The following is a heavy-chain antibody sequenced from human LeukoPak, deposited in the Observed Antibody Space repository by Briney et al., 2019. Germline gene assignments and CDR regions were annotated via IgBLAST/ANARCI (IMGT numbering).Heavy chain of an antibody. CDR2: ISSSSSYI. V-gene: IGHV3-21*01. Sequence: PGGSLRLSCAASGFTFSSYSMNWVRQAPGKGLEWVSSISSSSSYIYYADSVKGRFTISRDNSKNTLYLQMGSLRAEDMAVYYCARNQWNGDSSWSDPYNWFDPWGQGTLVTVSS. CDR3: ARNQWNGDSSWSDPYNWFDP. CDR1: GFTFSSYS. D-gene: IGHD6-13*01. J-gene: IGHJ5*02.